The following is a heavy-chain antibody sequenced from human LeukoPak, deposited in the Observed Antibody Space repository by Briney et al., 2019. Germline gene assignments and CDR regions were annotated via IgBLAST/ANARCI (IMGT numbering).Heavy chain of an antibody. D-gene: IGHD1-26*01. V-gene: IGHV3-21*01. J-gene: IGHJ3*02. Sequence: NPGGSLRLSCAASGFTVSSNYMSWVRQAPGKGLEWVSSISSSSSYIYYADSVKGRFTISRDNAKNSLYLQMNSLRAEDTAVYYCARPRDDGSYSGYAFDIWGQGTMVTVSS. CDR2: ISSSSSYI. CDR3: ARPRDDGSYSGYAFDI. CDR1: GFTVSSNY.